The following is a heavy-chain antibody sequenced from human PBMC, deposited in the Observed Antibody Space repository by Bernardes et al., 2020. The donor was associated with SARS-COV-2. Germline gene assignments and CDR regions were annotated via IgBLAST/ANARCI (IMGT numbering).Heavy chain of an antibody. CDR1: GFTFSSYA. Sequence: GVLRLSCAASGFTFSSYAMSWVRQAPGQGLEWVSAISGSGGSTYYADSVKGRFTISRDNSKNTLYLQMNSLRAEDTAVYHCAKGRGTSSGWFYYYYGMDVWGQGTTVTVSS. CDR3: AKGRGTSSGWFYYYYGMDV. J-gene: IGHJ6*02. D-gene: IGHD6-19*01. CDR2: ISGSGGST. V-gene: IGHV3-23*01.